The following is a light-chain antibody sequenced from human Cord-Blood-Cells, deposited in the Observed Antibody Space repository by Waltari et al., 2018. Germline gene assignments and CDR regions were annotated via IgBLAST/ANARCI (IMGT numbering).Light chain of an antibody. J-gene: IGKJ5*01. Sequence: IVMPQSPLSLPVTPGEPASISCRSSQSLLHSNGYNYLDWYLQKPGQSPQLLIYLGSNRASGVPDRFSGSGSGTDFTLKISRVEAEDVGVYYCMQALQTPTFGQGTRLEIK. V-gene: IGKV2-28*01. CDR1: QSLLHSNGYNY. CDR3: MQALQTPT. CDR2: LGS.